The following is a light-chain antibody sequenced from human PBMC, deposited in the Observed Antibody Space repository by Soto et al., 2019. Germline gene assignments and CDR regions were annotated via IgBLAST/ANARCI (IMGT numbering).Light chain of an antibody. CDR2: EVS. Sequence: QSVLTRPASVSGSPGQSITISCTGTSSDVGNYKYVSWYQQHPGKAPKLMIYEVSNRPSRVSNRFSGSKSGNTASLTISGLQAEDETDYYCFSYTSSGTYVFGTGTKVTVL. V-gene: IGLV2-14*01. CDR3: FSYTSSGTYV. CDR1: SSDVGNYKY. J-gene: IGLJ1*01.